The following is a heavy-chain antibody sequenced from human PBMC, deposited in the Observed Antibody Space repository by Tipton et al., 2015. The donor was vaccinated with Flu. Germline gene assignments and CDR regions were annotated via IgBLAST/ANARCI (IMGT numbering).Heavy chain of an antibody. Sequence: QVQLVQSGAEVKKPGASVKVSCQASGYIFTNYYIHWVRQAPGQGLEWMGWINPSDGVTKYSQKFQGRVTMTGDTSISAGYLDLTRLGSDDTAVYFCARLSIPVAGVAPYGMDVWGQGTTVTVSS. D-gene: IGHD6-19*01. CDR1: GYIFTNYY. V-gene: IGHV1-2*02. J-gene: IGHJ6*02. CDR2: INPSDGVT. CDR3: ARLSIPVAGVAPYGMDV.